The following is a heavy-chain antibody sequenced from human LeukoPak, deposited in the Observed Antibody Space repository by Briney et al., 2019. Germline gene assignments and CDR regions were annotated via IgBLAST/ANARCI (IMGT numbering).Heavy chain of an antibody. CDR3: ARSRYYDSSGYYSPPSCFDY. CDR2: IYSGGST. J-gene: IGHJ4*02. CDR1: GFTVSSNY. D-gene: IGHD3-22*01. Sequence: GGSLRLSCAASGFTVSSNYMSWVRQAPGKGLEWVSVIYSGGSTYYADSVKGRFTISRDNSKNTLYLQMNSLRAEDTAVYYCARSRYYDSSGYYSPPSCFDYWGQGTLVTVSS. V-gene: IGHV3-66*01.